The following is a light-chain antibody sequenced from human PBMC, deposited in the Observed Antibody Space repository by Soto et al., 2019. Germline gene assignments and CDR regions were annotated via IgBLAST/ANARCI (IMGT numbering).Light chain of an antibody. CDR3: QQYGSSPA. CDR2: DAS. Sequence: EVGLTQSPATLYLSPGERATLSCRASQSVSSNYLAWYQQKLGQAPRLLIYDASRRATGIPDRFSGSGSGTDFTLTISXLEPEDFVVYYCQQYGSSPAFGQGTK. V-gene: IGKV3-20*01. CDR1: QSVSSNY. J-gene: IGKJ1*01.